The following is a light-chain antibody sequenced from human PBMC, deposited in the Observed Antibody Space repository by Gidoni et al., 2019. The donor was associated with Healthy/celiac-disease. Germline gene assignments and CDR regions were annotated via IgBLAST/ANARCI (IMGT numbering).Light chain of an antibody. CDR1: QSVSSN. V-gene: IGKV3-15*01. J-gene: IGKJ3*01. CDR2: GSS. Sequence: PGERANLSCRASQSVSSNVAWYQQKPVQAPRLLIYGSSTRATGIPARFSGSGSGTAFPRPISSLQSADFAVVYFQQYNNWPRLTFGPGTQVDIK. CDR3: QQYNNWPRLT.